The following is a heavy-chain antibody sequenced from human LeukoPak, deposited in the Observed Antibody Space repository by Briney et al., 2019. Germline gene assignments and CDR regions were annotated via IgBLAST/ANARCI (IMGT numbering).Heavy chain of an antibody. CDR1: GGPFSGYY. V-gene: IGHV4-34*01. Sequence: SETLSFTCAVYGGPFSGYYWSWIRQPPGKGLEWIGEINHSGSTNYNPSLKSRVTISVDTSKNQFSLKLSSVTAADTAVYYCARGKITMVRGVSGHNWFDPWGQGTLVTVSS. CDR2: INHSGST. J-gene: IGHJ5*02. CDR3: ARGKITMVRGVSGHNWFDP. D-gene: IGHD3-10*01.